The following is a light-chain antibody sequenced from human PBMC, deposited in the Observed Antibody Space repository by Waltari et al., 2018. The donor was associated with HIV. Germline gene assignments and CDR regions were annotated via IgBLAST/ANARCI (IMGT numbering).Light chain of an antibody. Sequence: QSALTQPASVSGSPGQSITISCTGTSSDVGSYNYVSWYQQHPDKAHKLMIYEVSNRPSGVSNRFSGSKSDNTASLTISGLQAEDEADYYCSSYRSSSTPLWVFGGGTKLTVL. CDR1: SSDVGSYNY. V-gene: IGLV2-14*01. CDR3: SSYRSSSTPLWV. CDR2: EVS. J-gene: IGLJ3*02.